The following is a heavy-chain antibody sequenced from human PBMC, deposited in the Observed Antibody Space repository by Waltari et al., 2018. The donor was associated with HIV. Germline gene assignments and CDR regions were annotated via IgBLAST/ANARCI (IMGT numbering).Heavy chain of an antibody. Sequence: EVQLVESGGKLVQPGGSLRLSCLASGFTFSDYSMNWVRQGPGKGVEWVAYIRPTGTTSFYANSVKGRFTVSRDNVENSRYLDMSSLRAEDTGDYYCARCETVVTPFINKYLGLDVWGPGTTVTVSS. J-gene: IGHJ6*02. CDR1: GFTFSDYS. CDR3: ARCETVVTPFINKYLGLDV. CDR2: IRPTGTTS. D-gene: IGHD2-15*01. V-gene: IGHV3-48*01.